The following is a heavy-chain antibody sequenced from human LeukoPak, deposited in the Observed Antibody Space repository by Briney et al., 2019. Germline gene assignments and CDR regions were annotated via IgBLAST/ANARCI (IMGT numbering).Heavy chain of an antibody. J-gene: IGHJ5*02. CDR3: ARNGGRTAMALYWSDP. Sequence: SETLSLTCTVSGGSISSGGYYWSWIRQHPGKGLEWIGYIYYSGSTYYNPSLKSRVTISVDTSKNQFSLKLSSVTAADTAVYYCARNGGRTAMALYWSDPWGQGTLVTVSS. D-gene: IGHD5-18*01. CDR2: IYYSGST. V-gene: IGHV4-31*03. CDR1: GGSISSGGYY.